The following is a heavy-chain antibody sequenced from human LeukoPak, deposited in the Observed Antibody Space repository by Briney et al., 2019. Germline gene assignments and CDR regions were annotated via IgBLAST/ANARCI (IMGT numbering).Heavy chain of an antibody. Sequence: ASVKVSCKASGYTFTNYGITWVRQAPGQGLEWMGWISANNGDTNYAQRFRGRVTMTTDTSTTTAYMELRSLRSDDTAVYYCARDFSYWGQGTLVTVSS. CDR1: GYTFTNYG. V-gene: IGHV1-18*01. CDR2: ISANNGDT. CDR3: ARDFSY. D-gene: IGHD2/OR15-2a*01. J-gene: IGHJ4*02.